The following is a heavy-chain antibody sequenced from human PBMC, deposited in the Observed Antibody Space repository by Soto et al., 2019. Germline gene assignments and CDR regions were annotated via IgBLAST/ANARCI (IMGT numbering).Heavy chain of an antibody. CDR1: GYTFTGYY. CDR3: ARGRAQLVMDYYYGMDV. V-gene: IGHV1-2*04. J-gene: IGHJ6*02. CDR2: INPNSGGT. Sequence: ASVKVSCKASGYTFTGYYMHWVRQAPGQGLEWMGWINPNSGGTNYAQKFQGWVTMTRDTSISTAYMELSRLRSDDTAVYYCARGRAQLVMDYYYGMDVWGQGTTVTVSS. D-gene: IGHD6-6*01.